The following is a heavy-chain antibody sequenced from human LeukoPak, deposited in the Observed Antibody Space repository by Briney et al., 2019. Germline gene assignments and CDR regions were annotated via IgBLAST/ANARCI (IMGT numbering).Heavy chain of an antibody. V-gene: IGHV4-38-2*02. CDR2: IYHSGST. CDR1: GYSISSGYY. CDR3: ARVSYYDSRFDP. D-gene: IGHD3-22*01. J-gene: IGHJ5*02. Sequence: SETLSLTCTVSGYSISSGYYWGWIRQPPGKGLEWIGSIYHSGSTYYNPSLKSRVTISVDTSKNQFSLKLSSVTAADTAVYYCARVSYYDSRFDPWGQGTLVTVSS.